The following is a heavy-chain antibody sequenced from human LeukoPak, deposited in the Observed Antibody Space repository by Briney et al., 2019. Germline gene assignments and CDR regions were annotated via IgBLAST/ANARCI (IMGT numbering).Heavy chain of an antibody. V-gene: IGHV3-23*01. Sequence: GGSLRLSCAVSGFTFSSYAMTWVRQAPGKGLEWVSAISGSGGSTYHADSVKGRLTISRDNSKNTLYLQMNSLRAEDTAVYYCAKIPYDSSAYYYFDYWGQGTLVTVSS. J-gene: IGHJ4*02. CDR1: GFTFSSYA. D-gene: IGHD3-22*01. CDR2: ISGSGGST. CDR3: AKIPYDSSAYYYFDY.